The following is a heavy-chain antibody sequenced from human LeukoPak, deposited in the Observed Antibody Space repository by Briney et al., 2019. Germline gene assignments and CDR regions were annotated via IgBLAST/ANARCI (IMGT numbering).Heavy chain of an antibody. Sequence: PSETLSLTCTVSGGSISSYYWSWIRQPPGKGLEWIGYIYYSGSTNYNPSLKSRVTISVDTSKNQFSLKLSSVTAADTAVYYCAVTTVTTFDYWGQGTLVTASS. D-gene: IGHD4-17*01. CDR2: IYYSGST. CDR1: GGSISSYY. V-gene: IGHV4-59*01. J-gene: IGHJ4*02. CDR3: AVTTVTTFDY.